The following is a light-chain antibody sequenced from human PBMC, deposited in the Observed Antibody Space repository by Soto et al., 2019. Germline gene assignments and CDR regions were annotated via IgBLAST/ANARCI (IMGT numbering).Light chain of an antibody. CDR2: DAS. CDR3: QQYDNLPSIT. CDR1: QDISNY. J-gene: IGKJ5*01. Sequence: DIQMTQSPSSLSASVGDRVTITCQARQDISNYLNWYQQKPGKAPKLLNYDASNLETGVPSRFSGSGSGTDFTFTISSLQPEDIATYYCQQYDNLPSITFGQGTRLEIK. V-gene: IGKV1-33*01.